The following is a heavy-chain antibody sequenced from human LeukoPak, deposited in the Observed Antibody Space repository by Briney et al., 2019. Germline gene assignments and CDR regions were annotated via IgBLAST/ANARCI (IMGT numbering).Heavy chain of an antibody. CDR2: IYYSGST. D-gene: IGHD6-19*01. J-gene: IGHJ5*02. CDR3: ARGRIAVAGHANWFDP. CDR1: GGSISSSSYY. Sequence: KSSETLSLTCTVSGGSISSSSYYWGWIRQPPGKGLEWIGSIYYSGSTYYNPSLKSRVTISVDTSKNQFSLKLSSVTAADTAVYYCARGRIAVAGHANWFDPWGQGTLVTVSS. V-gene: IGHV4-39*01.